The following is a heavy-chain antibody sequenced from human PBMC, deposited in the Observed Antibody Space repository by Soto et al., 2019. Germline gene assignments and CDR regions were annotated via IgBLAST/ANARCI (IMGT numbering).Heavy chain of an antibody. D-gene: IGHD2-21*01. J-gene: IGHJ3*02. CDR2: IYHSGST. V-gene: IGHV4-30-4*08. CDR1: GGSISSSNYY. Sequence: TLSLICTVSGGSISSSNYYWGWIRQPPGKGLEWIGYIYHSGSTYYNQSLESQVIIFVDTSNNQFSLRLTSVTAADTAVYYCAREVIETAASDAFDIWGQGTMVTVSS. CDR3: AREVIETAASDAFDI.